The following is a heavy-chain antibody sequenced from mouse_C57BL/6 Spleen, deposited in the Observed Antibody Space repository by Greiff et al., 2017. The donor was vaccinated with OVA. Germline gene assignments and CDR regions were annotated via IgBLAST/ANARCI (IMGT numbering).Heavy chain of an antibody. J-gene: IGHJ3*01. CDR1: GFTFSSYA. D-gene: IGHD2-2*01. CDR3: TRDGYEFAY. V-gene: IGHV5-9-1*02. Sequence: EVKLVESGEGLVKPGGSLKLSCAASGFTFSSYAMSWVRQIPEKRLEWVAYISSGGDYIYYADTVKGRFTISRDNARNTLYLQMSSLKSEDTAMYYCTRDGYEFAYWGQGTLVTVSA. CDR2: ISSGGDYI.